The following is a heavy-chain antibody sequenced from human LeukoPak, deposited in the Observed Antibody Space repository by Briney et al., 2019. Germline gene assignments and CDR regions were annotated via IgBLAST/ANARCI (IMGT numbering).Heavy chain of an antibody. J-gene: IGHJ3*02. Sequence: GGSLRLSCAASGFTFSSYAMSWVRQAPGKGLEWVSAISGSGGSTYYADSVKGRFTISRDNSKNTLYLQMNSLIAEDTAVYYCAKNVRFLEWSDAFDIWGHGTMVTVSS. D-gene: IGHD3-3*01. CDR1: GFTFSSYA. V-gene: IGHV3-23*01. CDR3: AKNVRFLEWSDAFDI. CDR2: ISGSGGST.